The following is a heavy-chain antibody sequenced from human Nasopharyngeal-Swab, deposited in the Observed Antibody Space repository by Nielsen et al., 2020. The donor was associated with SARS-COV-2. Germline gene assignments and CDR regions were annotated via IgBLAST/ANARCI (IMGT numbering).Heavy chain of an antibody. J-gene: IGHJ4*02. D-gene: IGHD2/OR15-2a*01. CDR3: ARVENDYGDY. Sequence: SETLSLTCTVSGYSISSGYYWGWIRQPPGKGLEWIGSIYHSGSTYYNPSLKSRVTISVDTSKNQFSLKLSSVTAADMAVYYCARVENDYGDYWGQGTLVTVSS. CDR1: GYSISSGYY. CDR2: IYHSGST. V-gene: IGHV4-38-2*02.